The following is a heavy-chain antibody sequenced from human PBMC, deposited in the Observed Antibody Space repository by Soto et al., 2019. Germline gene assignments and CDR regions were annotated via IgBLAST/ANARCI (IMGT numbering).Heavy chain of an antibody. V-gene: IGHV3-23*01. Sequence: EVQLLESGGGLVQPGGSLRLSCAASGFTFSSYAMSWVRQAPGKGLEWVSAISGSGGSTYYAASVKGRFTISRDNSKNTLYLQRNSLRAEDTAVYYCAKVQTTVLGNFDYWGQGTLVTVSS. CDR3: AKVQTTVLGNFDY. J-gene: IGHJ4*02. CDR2: ISGSGGST. D-gene: IGHD4-17*01. CDR1: GFTFSSYA.